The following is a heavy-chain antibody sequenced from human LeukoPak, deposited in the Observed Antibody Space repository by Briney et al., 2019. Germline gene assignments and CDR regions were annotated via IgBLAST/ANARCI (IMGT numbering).Heavy chain of an antibody. V-gene: IGHV3-11*06. CDR1: GFTFSDYY. CDR3: AKARDGYAPGPNWFDP. D-gene: IGHD5-24*01. Sequence: GGSLRLSCGASGFTFSDYYMSWIRQAPGKGLEWVSYISSSSSYTNYADSVKGRFTICRDNAKNSLYLQMNSLRAEDTAVYYCAKARDGYAPGPNWFDPWGQGTLVTVSS. J-gene: IGHJ5*02. CDR2: ISSSSSYT.